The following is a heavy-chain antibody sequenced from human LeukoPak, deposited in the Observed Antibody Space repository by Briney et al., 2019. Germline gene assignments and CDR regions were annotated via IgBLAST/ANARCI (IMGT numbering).Heavy chain of an antibody. D-gene: IGHD6-19*01. CDR3: AIQRLDGTDV. V-gene: IGHV4-39*01. J-gene: IGHJ6*02. Sequence: SETLSLTCSVSGGSISSSSYYWGWIRQPPGRGLEWIGNIYYSGSTYYSPSLKSRVTTSVDTSKNQFSLKLTSVTVADTAVYYCAIQRLDGTDVWGQGITVTVSS. CDR2: IYYSGST. CDR1: GGSISSSSYY.